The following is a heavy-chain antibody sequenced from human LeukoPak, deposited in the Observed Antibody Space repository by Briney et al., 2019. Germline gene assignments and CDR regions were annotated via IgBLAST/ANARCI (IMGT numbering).Heavy chain of an antibody. CDR2: ISWDVGST. D-gene: IGHD3-10*01. CDR3: AKASRGVVQNPDFDY. CDR1: GFTFDDYA. J-gene: IGHJ4*02. Sequence: GGSLRLSCAASGFTFDDYAMHWVRQAPGNGLEWVSLISWDVGSTYYADSVKGRFTISRDNSKNSLYLQMNSLRAEDTALYYCAKASRGVVQNPDFDYWGQGTLVTVSS. V-gene: IGHV3-43D*04.